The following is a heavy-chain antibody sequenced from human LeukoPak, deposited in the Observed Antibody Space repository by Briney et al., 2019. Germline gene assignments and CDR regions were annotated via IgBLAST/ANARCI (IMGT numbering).Heavy chain of an antibody. Sequence: GGSLRLSCAASGFTFSSYSMNWVRQAPGKWLGWVSSIRMSSSYIYYADSVKGRFTISRANAKNPMYLQMNSLRAEDTAVYYCARDERRYDILTGYIMDVWGKGTTVTVSS. D-gene: IGHD3-9*01. CDR2: IRMSSSYI. CDR1: GFTFSSYS. J-gene: IGHJ6*03. V-gene: IGHV3-21*01. CDR3: ARDERRYDILTGYIMDV.